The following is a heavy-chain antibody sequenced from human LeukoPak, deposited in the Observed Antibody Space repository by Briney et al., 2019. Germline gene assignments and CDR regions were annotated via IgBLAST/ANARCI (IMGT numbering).Heavy chain of an antibody. CDR3: AKAGDYSYFDY. CDR1: GFTFSSYA. D-gene: IGHD4-11*01. CDR2: ISGSGSDGST. V-gene: IGHV3-23*01. J-gene: IGHJ4*02. Sequence: GGSLRLSCAASGFTFSSYAMNWVRQAPGKGLEWVSAISGSGSDGSTYYADSVKGRFTISRDNSKNTLYLQMNSLRAEDTAVYYCAKAGDYSYFDYWGQGTLVTVSS.